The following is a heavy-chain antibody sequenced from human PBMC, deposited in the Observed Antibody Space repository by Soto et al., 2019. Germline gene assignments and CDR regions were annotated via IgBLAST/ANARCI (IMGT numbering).Heavy chain of an antibody. Sequence: XSVKVSCKASGYTFTSYGISWVRQAPGQGLEWMGWISAYNGNTNYAQKLQGRVTMTTDTSTSTAYMELRSLRSDDTAVYYCARNLRPWYYYDSSGYYRPNAFDIWGQGTMVTVSS. D-gene: IGHD3-22*01. J-gene: IGHJ3*02. CDR3: ARNLRPWYYYDSSGYYRPNAFDI. CDR1: GYTFTSYG. V-gene: IGHV1-18*04. CDR2: ISAYNGNT.